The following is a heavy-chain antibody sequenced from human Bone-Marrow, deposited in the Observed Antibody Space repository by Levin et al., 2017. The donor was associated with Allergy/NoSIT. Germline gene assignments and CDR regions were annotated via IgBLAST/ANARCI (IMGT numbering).Heavy chain of an antibody. CDR3: GTGRRSGWPLDY. CDR2: GKEDGSET. Sequence: GGSLRLSCAASGSSFSYYWMTWVRQAPGKGLEWVANGKEDGSETYYVDSVKGRFTISRDNAKNSLYLQMNSLRVEDTAVYYCGTGRRSGWPLDYWGQGILVTVSS. CDR1: GSSFSYYW. D-gene: IGHD6-19*01. V-gene: IGHV3-7*01. J-gene: IGHJ4*02.